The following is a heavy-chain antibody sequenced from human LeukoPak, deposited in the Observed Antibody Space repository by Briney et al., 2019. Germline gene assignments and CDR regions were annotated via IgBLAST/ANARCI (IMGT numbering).Heavy chain of an antibody. CDR2: INPNSGGT. CDR1: GYTFTGYY. D-gene: IGHD2-2*01. CDR3: ARDSAPILIVVVPAAHFDY. Sequence: GASVKVSCKASGYTFTGYYMHWVRQAPGQGLEWTGWINPNSGGTNYAQKFQGRVTMTRDASISTAYMELSRLRSDDTAVYYCARDSAPILIVVVPAAHFDYWGQGTLVTVSS. V-gene: IGHV1-2*02. J-gene: IGHJ4*02.